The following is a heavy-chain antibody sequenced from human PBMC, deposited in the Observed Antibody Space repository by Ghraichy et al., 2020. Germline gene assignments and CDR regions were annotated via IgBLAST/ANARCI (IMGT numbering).Heavy chain of an antibody. D-gene: IGHD5-24*01. CDR2: ITISGGSS. V-gene: IGHV3-23*01. CDR1: GFTFTDYA. CDR3: AKVRKNGYHTDFFFDF. Sequence: GGSLRLSCVVSGFTFTDYAMTWVRQAPGKGLQWVSTITISGGSSYSADSVKGRFTISRDNSKNTLFLQMNSLRADDTAVYYCAKVRKNGYHTDFFFDFWGHGTLVTVSS. J-gene: IGHJ4*01.